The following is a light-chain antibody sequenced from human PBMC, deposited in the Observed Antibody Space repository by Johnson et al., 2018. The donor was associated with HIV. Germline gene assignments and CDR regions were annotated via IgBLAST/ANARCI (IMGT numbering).Light chain of an antibody. CDR1: SSNIGNNY. CDR2: ENN. V-gene: IGLV1-51*01. Sequence: LTQPPSVPAAPGQKVTISCSGSSSNIGNNYVSWYQQLPGTAPKLLIYENNKRPSGIPDRFSGSKSGTSATLGITGLQTGDEAGYSCGTWDSSLSEGVFGTGTKVTVL. CDR3: GTWDSSLSEGV. J-gene: IGLJ1*01.